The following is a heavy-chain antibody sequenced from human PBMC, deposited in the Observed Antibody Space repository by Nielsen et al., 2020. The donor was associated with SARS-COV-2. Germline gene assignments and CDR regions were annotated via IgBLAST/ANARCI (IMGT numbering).Heavy chain of an antibody. J-gene: IGHJ6*02. D-gene: IGHD3-9*01. V-gene: IGHV4-59*13. CDR2: IYYSGST. Sequence: PGKGLEWIGYIYYSGSTNYNPSLKSRVTISVDTSKNQFSLKLSSVTAADTAVYYCAREIGSTTHYDILTGYYRSYYYGMDVWGQGTTVTVSS. CDR3: AREIGSTTHYDILTGYYRSYYYGMDV.